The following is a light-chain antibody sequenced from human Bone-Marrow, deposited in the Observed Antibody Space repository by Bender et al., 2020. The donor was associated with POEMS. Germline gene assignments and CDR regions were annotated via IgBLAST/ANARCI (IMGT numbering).Light chain of an antibody. J-gene: IGLJ3*02. V-gene: IGLV1-44*01. Sequence: QSVLTQPPSASGTPGQRVTISCSGGSSNIGAHAVNWYQHLPGTAPQLLIYSIHRRPSEVPDRFSGSRSGTSASLAISGLQSEDEADYYCAVWDDSLNGWVFGGGTKLTVL. CDR2: SIH. CDR1: SSNIGAHA. CDR3: AVWDDSLNGWV.